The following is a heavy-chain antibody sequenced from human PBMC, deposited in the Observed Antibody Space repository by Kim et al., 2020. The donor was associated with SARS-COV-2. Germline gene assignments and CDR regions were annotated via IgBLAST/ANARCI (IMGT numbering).Heavy chain of an antibody. D-gene: IGHD6-19*01. V-gene: IGHV1-69*04. J-gene: IGHJ6*02. CDR1: GGTFSSYA. Sequence: SVKVSCKASGGTFSSYAISWVRQAPGQGLEWMGRIIPILGIANYAQKFPGRVTITADKSTSTAYMELSSLRSEDTAVYYCAGDPGIAVAGTNYYYYYGMAVWGQGTTDTVSS. CDR3: AGDPGIAVAGTNYYYYYGMAV. CDR2: IIPILGIA.